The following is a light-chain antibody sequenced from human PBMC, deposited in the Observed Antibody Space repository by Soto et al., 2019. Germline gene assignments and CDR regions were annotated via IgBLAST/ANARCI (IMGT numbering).Light chain of an antibody. J-gene: IGLJ3*02. CDR1: SGHSRYA. CDR3: QTWATGIRV. CDR2: VNSDGSY. V-gene: IGLV4-69*01. Sequence: QLVLTQSPSASASLGASVKLTCTLSSGHSRYAIAWHQQQPEKGPRFLMKVNSDGSYGKGDGIPDRFSGSSSGAERYLIISSLQSEDEADYYCQTWATGIRVFGGGTKLTVL.